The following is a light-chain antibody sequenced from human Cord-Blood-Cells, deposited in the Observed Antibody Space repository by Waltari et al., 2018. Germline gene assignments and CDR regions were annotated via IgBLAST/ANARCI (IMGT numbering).Light chain of an antibody. J-gene: IGLJ2*01. CDR3: CSYAGSSTDVV. CDR2: EGS. Sequence: QSVLTQPPSVSGAPGQRVTISCTGSSSNIGAGYDVHWYQQLPGTAPKLIIYEGSKRPSGVSNRFSGSKSGNTASLTISGLQAEDEADYYCCSYAGSSTDVVFGGGTKLTVL. CDR1: SSNIGAGYD. V-gene: IGLV1-40*01.